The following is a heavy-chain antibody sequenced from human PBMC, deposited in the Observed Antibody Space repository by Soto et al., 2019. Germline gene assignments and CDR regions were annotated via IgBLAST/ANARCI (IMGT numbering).Heavy chain of an antibody. D-gene: IGHD1-1*01. J-gene: IGHJ6*02. Sequence: QVQLVQSGAEVKKPGSSVKVSCKASGGTFSSYAINWVRQAPGQGLEWMGGIIRIFGTPDYAQRFQGRVTITAGDSTSTAYVELSSLRSEDTAVYYCARQGRNEYYYYGMDVWGQGTTVTVSS. CDR1: GGTFSSYA. V-gene: IGHV1-69*12. CDR3: ARQGRNEYYYYGMDV. CDR2: IIRIFGTP.